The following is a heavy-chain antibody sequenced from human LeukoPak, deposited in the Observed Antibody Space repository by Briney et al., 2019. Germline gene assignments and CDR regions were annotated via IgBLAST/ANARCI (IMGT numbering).Heavy chain of an antibody. CDR2: ISAYNGNT. Sequence: ASVKVSCKASGYTFTSYGISWVRQAPGQGPEWMGWISAYNGNTNYAQKLQGRVTMTTDTSTSTAYMELRSLRSDDTAVYYCARDLVPYYYDSSGYYYVYWGQGTLVTVSS. CDR3: ARDLVPYYYDSSGYYYVY. V-gene: IGHV1-18*01. D-gene: IGHD3-22*01. CDR1: GYTFTSYG. J-gene: IGHJ4*02.